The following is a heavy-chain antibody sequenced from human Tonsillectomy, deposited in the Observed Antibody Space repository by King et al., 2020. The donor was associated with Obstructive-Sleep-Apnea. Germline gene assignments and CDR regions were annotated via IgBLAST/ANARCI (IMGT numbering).Heavy chain of an antibody. CDR3: ARGLLVDTAMVPNYYYYGMDV. CDR2: ISAYNGNT. Sequence: QLVQSGAEVKKPGASVKVSCKASGYTFTSYGISWVRQAPGQGLEWMGWISAYNGNTNYAQKLQGRVTMTTDTSTSTAYMELRSLRSDDTAVYYCARGLLVDTAMVPNYYYYGMDVWGQGTTVTVSS. V-gene: IGHV1-18*04. D-gene: IGHD5-18*01. CDR1: GYTFTSYG. J-gene: IGHJ6*02.